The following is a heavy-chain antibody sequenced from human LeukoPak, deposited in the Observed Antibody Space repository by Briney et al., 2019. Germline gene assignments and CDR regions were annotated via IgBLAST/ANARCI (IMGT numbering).Heavy chain of an antibody. CDR2: IYYSGST. Sequence: SETLSLTCTVSGGSISSYYWSWIRQPPGKGLEWIGYIYYSGSTNYKSSFKRRVTISVDTSKNQFSLKLSSVTAADTAVYYCARTTEGGYSYGYFYYYYMDVWGKGTTVTISS. CDR1: GGSISSYY. V-gene: IGHV4-59*01. D-gene: IGHD5-18*01. J-gene: IGHJ6*03. CDR3: ARTTEGGYSYGYFYYYYMDV.